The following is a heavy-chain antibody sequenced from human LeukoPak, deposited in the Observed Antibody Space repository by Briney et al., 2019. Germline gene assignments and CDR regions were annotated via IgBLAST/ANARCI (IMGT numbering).Heavy chain of an antibody. CDR2: ISSSSSYI. Sequence: GGSLRLSCAASGFTFNSYSMNWVRQAPGKGLEWVSSISSSSSYIYYADSVKGRFTISRDNAKNSLYLQMNSLRAEDTAVYYCARTYSSGWYGQFDYWGQGTLVTVSS. J-gene: IGHJ4*02. D-gene: IGHD6-19*01. CDR1: GFTFNSYS. V-gene: IGHV3-21*01. CDR3: ARTYSSGWYGQFDY.